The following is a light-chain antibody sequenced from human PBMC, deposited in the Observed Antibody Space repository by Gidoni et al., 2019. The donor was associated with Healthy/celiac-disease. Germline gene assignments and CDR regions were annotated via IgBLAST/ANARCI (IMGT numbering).Light chain of an antibody. Sequence: EIVLTQSPGTLSLSPGERATLSCRASQSVSSSYLAWYKQKPGQAPRLLIYGASSRATGIPDRFSGSGSGTDFTLTIRRLEPEDFAVYYCQQYGSSPWPFGQGTKVDIK. V-gene: IGKV3-20*01. CDR1: QSVSSSY. CDR3: QQYGSSPWP. CDR2: GAS. J-gene: IGKJ1*01.